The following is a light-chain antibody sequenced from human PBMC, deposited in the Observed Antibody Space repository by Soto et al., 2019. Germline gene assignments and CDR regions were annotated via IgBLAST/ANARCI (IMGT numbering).Light chain of an antibody. CDR1: SSDVGGYNY. CDR3: CSYAGNSLWV. V-gene: IGLV2-11*01. CDR2: DVG. Sequence: QSALTQPRSVSGSPGQSVTIPCTGTSSDVGGYNYVSWYQQHPGKAPKLMIYDVGKWPSGVPDRFSGSKSGNTASLTISGLQAEDEADYYCCSYAGNSLWVFGGGTKLTVL. J-gene: IGLJ3*02.